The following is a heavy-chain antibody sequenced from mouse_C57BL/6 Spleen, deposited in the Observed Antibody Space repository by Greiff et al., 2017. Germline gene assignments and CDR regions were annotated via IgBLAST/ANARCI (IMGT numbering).Heavy chain of an antibody. CDR1: GYSFTGYF. CDR3: ARGYEYDGAD. Sequence: VQLQQSGPELVKPGDSVKISCKASGYSFTGYFMNWVMQSPGKSLEWIGRINPYNGYTFYNQKFKGQATLTVDKSSSTAHMELRRLTSEDSAVYYCARGYEYDGADWGQGTLVTVSA. D-gene: IGHD2-4*01. V-gene: IGHV1-20*01. CDR2: INPYNGYT. J-gene: IGHJ3*01.